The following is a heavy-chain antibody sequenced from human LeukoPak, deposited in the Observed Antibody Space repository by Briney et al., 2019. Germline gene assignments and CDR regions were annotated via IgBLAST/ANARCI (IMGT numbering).Heavy chain of an antibody. D-gene: IGHD2-2*01. V-gene: IGHV3-48*03. CDR2: ISSTSGSTI. CDR3: ARRYCSSTSCLLDY. CDR1: GFTFSSYE. Sequence: PGRSLRLSCAASGFTFSSYEMNWVRQAPGKGLEWVSYISSTSGSTIYYADSVKGRFTISRDNAKNSLYLQMNSLRAEDTAVYYCARRYCSSTSCLLDYWGQGTLVTVSS. J-gene: IGHJ4*02.